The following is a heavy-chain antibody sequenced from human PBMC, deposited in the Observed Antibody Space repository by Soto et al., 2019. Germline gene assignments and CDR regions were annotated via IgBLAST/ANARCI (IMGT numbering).Heavy chain of an antibody. CDR3: ARWGIAAGDY. J-gene: IGHJ4*02. Sequence: QVQLVESGGGVVQPGRSLRLSCAASGFTFSSYGMHWVRQAPGKGLEWVAVIWYDGSNKYYADSVKGRFTISRDNSKNTRYLPMTSLRAEDTAVYYCARWGIAAGDYWGQGTLVTVSS. CDR1: GFTFSSYG. V-gene: IGHV3-33*01. D-gene: IGHD6-13*01. CDR2: IWYDGSNK.